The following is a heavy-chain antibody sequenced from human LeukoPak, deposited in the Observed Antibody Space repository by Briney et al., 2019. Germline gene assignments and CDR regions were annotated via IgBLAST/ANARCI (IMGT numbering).Heavy chain of an antibody. J-gene: IGHJ4*02. D-gene: IGHD5-12*01. CDR3: AREGEIGYDLSDY. V-gene: IGHV1-46*01. CDR1: GYTFTNYY. Sequence: ASVKVSCKASGYTFTNYYMNWVRQAPGQGLEWMGIINPSGGSTSYARKFQGRVTVTRDTSTSTVYMELSSLRSEDTAMYYCAREGEIGYDLSDYWGQGTLVTASS. CDR2: INPSGGST.